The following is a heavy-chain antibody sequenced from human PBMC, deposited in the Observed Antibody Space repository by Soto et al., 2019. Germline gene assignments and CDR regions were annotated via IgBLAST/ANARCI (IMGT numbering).Heavy chain of an antibody. D-gene: IGHD3-10*01. CDR3: TRVGYYGSGTSDD. CDR2: TSPYNGHT. V-gene: IGHV1-18*01. Sequence: QVQLVQSGAEVKKPGASVKVSCKTSGYTFRSYDISWVRQAPGQGLEWMGWTSPYNGHTNYAQKFQGRVTMTTDTATTTAYMELRSLRYDDTAVYYCTRVGYYGSGTSDDWGQGTLVTVSS. J-gene: IGHJ4*02. CDR1: GYTFRSYD.